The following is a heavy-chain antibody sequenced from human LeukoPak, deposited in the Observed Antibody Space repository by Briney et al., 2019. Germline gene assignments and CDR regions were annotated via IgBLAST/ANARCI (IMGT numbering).Heavy chain of an antibody. CDR2: ISSSSRTI. D-gene: IGHD5-12*01. CDR3: AREKVYSGYDSDYYYGMDV. J-gene: IGHJ6*02. Sequence: GGSLRLSCAASGFTFSDYYMNWIRQAPGRGLEWVSYISSSSRTIYYADSVKGRFTISRDNAKNSLYLQMNSLRAEDTAVYYCAREKVYSGYDSDYYYGMDVWGQGTTVTVSS. CDR1: GFTFSDYY. V-gene: IGHV3-11*04.